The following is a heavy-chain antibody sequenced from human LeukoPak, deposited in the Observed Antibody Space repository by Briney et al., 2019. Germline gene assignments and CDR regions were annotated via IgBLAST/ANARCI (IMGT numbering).Heavy chain of an antibody. Sequence: SETLSLTCTVPGDSISSYYWSWIRQPAGKGLEWIGRVYVTGSTNLNPALQSRVTMSVDKSKNQFSLKLTSVTAAETAVYYCARDRQWLVHHLGQGTLGHVSS. D-gene: IGHD6-19*01. CDR3: ARDRQWLVHH. V-gene: IGHV4-4*07. J-gene: IGHJ1*01. CDR1: GDSISSYY. CDR2: VYVTGST.